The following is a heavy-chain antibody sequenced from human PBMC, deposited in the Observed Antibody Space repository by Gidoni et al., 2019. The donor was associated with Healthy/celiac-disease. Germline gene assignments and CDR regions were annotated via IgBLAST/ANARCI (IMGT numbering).Heavy chain of an antibody. D-gene: IGHD3-9*01. Sequence: QVQLVQSGAEVKKPGSSVKVSCKASGGTFRSYAISWVGQAPGQGLEWMGGIIPTFVTANYAQKFQGRVTITADKSTSTAYMELGSLRSEYTAVYYCARDSRPDYDILSGGNWFDPWGQGTLVTVSS. CDR3: ARDSRPDYDILSGGNWFDP. CDR1: GGTFRSYA. J-gene: IGHJ5*02. CDR2: IIPTFVTA. V-gene: IGHV1-69*06.